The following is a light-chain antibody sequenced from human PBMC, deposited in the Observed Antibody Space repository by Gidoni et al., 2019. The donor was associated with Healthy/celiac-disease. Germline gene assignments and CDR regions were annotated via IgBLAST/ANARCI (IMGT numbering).Light chain of an antibody. V-gene: IGLV1-47*01. CDR1: SSNIGSNY. CDR3: AAWDDSLSVYV. CDR2: RNN. Sequence: QSGLTQPPSAPGTPGQGVTISCSGSSSNIGSNYVSWYQPLPGTAPNLLIYRNNQRPSGVPDRFSGSKSGTSASLAISGLRSEDEADYYCAAWDDSLSVYVFGTGTKVTVL. J-gene: IGLJ1*01.